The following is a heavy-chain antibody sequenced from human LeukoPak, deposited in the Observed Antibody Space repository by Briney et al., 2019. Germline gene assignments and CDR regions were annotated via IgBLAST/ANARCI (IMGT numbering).Heavy chain of an antibody. CDR2: ISSDSSYI. J-gene: IGHJ4*02. Sequence: GGSLRLSCAASGFNFNTYTMNWVRQAPGKGLEWVSSISSDSSYIYYADAVHGRFTVSRDNAENSLYLQMNSLRGEDTAVYYCAREFTSAYSGSSRGLWGQGTLVTVSS. CDR3: AREFTSAYSGSSRGL. CDR1: GFNFNTYT. D-gene: IGHD1-26*01. V-gene: IGHV3-21*01.